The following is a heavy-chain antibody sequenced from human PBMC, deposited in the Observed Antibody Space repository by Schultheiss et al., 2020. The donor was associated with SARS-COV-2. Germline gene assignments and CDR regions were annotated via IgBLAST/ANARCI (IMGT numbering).Heavy chain of an antibody. Sequence: ASVKVSCKASGGTFSSYAISWVRQAPGQGLEWMGWMNPNSGNTGYAQKFQGRVTMTRDTSTSTVYMELSSLRSEDTAVYYCARIDYGGYIEYWGQGTLVTVSS. CDR1: GGTFSSYA. CDR3: ARIDYGGYIEY. CDR2: MNPNSGNT. D-gene: IGHD4-23*01. J-gene: IGHJ4*02. V-gene: IGHV1-8*02.